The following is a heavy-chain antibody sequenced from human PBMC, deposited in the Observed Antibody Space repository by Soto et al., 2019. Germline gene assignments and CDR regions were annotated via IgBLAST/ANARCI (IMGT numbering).Heavy chain of an antibody. CDR1: GFSFSDYV. CDR3: ARDQGGQSGNFIFDT. CDR2: MWYHGRDL. J-gene: IGHJ4*02. Sequence: QVQLVESGGGVVQPGRSLRLSCAASGFSFSDYVMHWVRQAPGKGLEWVGVMWYHGRDLFYADSVKGRFTISRDNSKNTLYLQMNSLIAEDTAVYYCARDQGGQSGNFIFDTWGQGTLVTVSS. D-gene: IGHD3-16*01. V-gene: IGHV3-33*01.